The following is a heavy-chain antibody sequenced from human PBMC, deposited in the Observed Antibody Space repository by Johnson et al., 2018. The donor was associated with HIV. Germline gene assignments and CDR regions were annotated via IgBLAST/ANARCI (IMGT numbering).Heavy chain of an antibody. Sequence: VQLVESGGGLVQPGRSLRLSCAASGFTFDDYAMHWVRQGPGKGLEWVSGISWNSGNIAYADSVKGRFTISRDNAKNSLYLQMNSLKTEDTAVYYCTTDRPSPYGDYDAFDIWGQGTMVTVSS. J-gene: IGHJ3*02. V-gene: IGHV3-9*01. CDR2: ISWNSGNI. CDR3: TTDRPSPYGDYDAFDI. D-gene: IGHD4-17*01. CDR1: GFTFDDYA.